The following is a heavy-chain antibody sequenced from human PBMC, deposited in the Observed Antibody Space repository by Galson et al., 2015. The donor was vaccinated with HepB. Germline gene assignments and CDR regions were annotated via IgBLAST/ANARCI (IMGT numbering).Heavy chain of an antibody. CDR2: INPSGGST. J-gene: IGHJ4*02. Sequence: SVKVSCKASGYTFTSYYMHWVRQAPGQGLEWMGIINPSGGSTSYAQKFQGGVTMTRDTSTSTVYMELSSLRSEDTAVYYCARGYCSGGSCPQFYYFDYWGQGTLVTVSS. CDR1: GYTFTSYY. D-gene: IGHD2-15*01. CDR3: ARGYCSGGSCPQFYYFDY. V-gene: IGHV1-46*03.